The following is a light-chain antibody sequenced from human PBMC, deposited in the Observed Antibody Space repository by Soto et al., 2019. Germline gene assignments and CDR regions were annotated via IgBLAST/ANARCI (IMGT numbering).Light chain of an antibody. V-gene: IGKV2-28*01. J-gene: IGKJ3*01. Sequence: DIVMTQSPLSLPVTPGEPASISCRSSQSLLHSNGYNYLDWYLQKPGQSPQLLIYLGSNRASGVPDRFSGSGSGTDFTLKISRVEAEDVGVYYCMKALRGGFTSGPGTKVDIK. CDR3: MKALRGGFT. CDR2: LGS. CDR1: QSLLHSNGYNY.